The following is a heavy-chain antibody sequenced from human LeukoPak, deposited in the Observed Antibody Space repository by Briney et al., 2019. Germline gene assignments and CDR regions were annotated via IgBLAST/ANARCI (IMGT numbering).Heavy chain of an antibody. CDR1: GFTFSAYA. J-gene: IGHJ4*02. D-gene: IGHD3-16*01. V-gene: IGHV3-23*01. CDR2: ISSGGDRT. Sequence: GGSLRLSCSATGFTFSAYAFSWVRQAPGKGLEWVSAISSGGDRTYYVDSVVGRFTISRDNSKNMLLLHMSSLRAEDAAMYYCTREAVATGYGYDWGQGTLVTVFS. CDR3: TREAVATGYGYD.